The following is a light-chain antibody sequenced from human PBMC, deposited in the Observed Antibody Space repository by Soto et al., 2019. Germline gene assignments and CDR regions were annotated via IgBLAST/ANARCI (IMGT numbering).Light chain of an antibody. V-gene: IGKV1-33*01. CDR2: DAS. CDR1: QDISNY. Sequence: DIQMTQSPSSLSASVGDRVTITCQASQDISNYLNWYQQKPGKAPKLLIYDASNLETGVPSRFSGSGSGTDFIFTISSLQPEDIATYSCQQYDNLPLTFGPGTKVDIK. CDR3: QQYDNLPLT. J-gene: IGKJ3*01.